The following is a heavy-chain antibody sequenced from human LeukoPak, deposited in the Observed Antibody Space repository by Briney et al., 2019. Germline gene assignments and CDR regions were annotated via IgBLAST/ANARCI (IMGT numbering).Heavy chain of an antibody. Sequence: GGSLRLSCAASGFTFDDYGMSWVRHAPGKGLEWVSGINWNGGSTGYADSVKGRFTISRDNAKNSLYLQMNSLRAEDTALYYCARDRGSRGVVVPAAIPYYYYMDVWGKGTTVTVSS. V-gene: IGHV3-20*04. CDR3: ARDRGSRGVVVPAAIPYYYYMDV. D-gene: IGHD2-2*01. CDR1: GFTFDDYG. CDR2: INWNGGST. J-gene: IGHJ6*03.